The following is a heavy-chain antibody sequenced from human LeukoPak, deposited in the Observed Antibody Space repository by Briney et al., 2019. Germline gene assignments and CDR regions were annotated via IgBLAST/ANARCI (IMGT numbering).Heavy chain of an antibody. CDR2: ISYDGSNK. CDR1: GFTFNSYT. J-gene: IGHJ4*02. Sequence: GGSLRLSCAASGFTFNSYTMSWXXQAPGKGLEWVAVISYDGSNKYYTDSVKGRFTISRDNSKNTLYLQMNSLRAEDTAVYYCAKDRTAGYDGLVDYWGQGTLVTVSS. V-gene: IGHV3-30*18. CDR3: AKDRTAGYDGLVDY. D-gene: IGHD5-12*01.